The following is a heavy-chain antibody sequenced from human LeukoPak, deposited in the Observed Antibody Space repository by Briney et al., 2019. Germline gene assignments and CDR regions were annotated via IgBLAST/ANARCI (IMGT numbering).Heavy chain of an antibody. CDR3: ARFNWNAPGAFDI. CDR2: IIPIFGTA. V-gene: IGHV1-69*06. J-gene: IGHJ3*02. CDR1: GGTFSSYA. D-gene: IGHD1-1*01. Sequence: SVKVSCKASGGTFSSYAISWVRQAPGQGLEWMGGIIPIFGTANYAQKFQGRVTITADKSTSTAYMELSSLRSEDTAVYYCARFNWNAPGAFDIWGQGTMVTVSS.